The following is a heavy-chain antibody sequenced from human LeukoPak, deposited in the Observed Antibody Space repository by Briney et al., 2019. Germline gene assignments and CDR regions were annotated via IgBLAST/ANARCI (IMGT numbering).Heavy chain of an antibody. CDR2: INPNSGGT. Sequence: ASVKVSCKASGYTFTGYYMHWVRQAPGQGLEWMGWINPNSGGTNYAQKFRGWVTMTRDTSISTAYMELSRLRSDDMAVYYCARGVLRYFDWLDVWGQGTLVTVSS. CDR1: GYTFTGYY. CDR3: ARGVLRYFDWLDV. J-gene: IGHJ5*02. D-gene: IGHD3-9*01. V-gene: IGHV1-2*04.